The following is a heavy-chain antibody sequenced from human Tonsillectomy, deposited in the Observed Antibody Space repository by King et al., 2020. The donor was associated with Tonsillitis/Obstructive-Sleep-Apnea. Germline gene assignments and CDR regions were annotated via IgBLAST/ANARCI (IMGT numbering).Heavy chain of an antibody. CDR2: IYWDDDK. J-gene: IGHJ5*02. V-gene: IGHV2-5*02. CDR3: AHRQTYYDFWSGLVWFDP. CDR1: GFSLSTSGVG. D-gene: IGHD3-3*01. Sequence: ITLKESGPTLVKPTQTLTLTCTFSGFSLSTSGVGVGWIRQPPGKALEWLALIYWDDDKRYSPSLKSRLTITKDTSKNQVVLTMTNMDPVDTAPYYCAHRQTYYDFWSGLVWFDPWGQGTLVTVSS.